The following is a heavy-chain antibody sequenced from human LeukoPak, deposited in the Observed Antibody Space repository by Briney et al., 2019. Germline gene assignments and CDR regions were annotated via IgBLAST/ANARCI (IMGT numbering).Heavy chain of an antibody. J-gene: IGHJ4*02. D-gene: IGHD3-22*01. CDR1: GFNFITYT. V-gene: IGHV4-34*01. CDR2: INHSGST. Sequence: PGGSLRLSCAASGFNFITYTMNWVRQPPGKGLEWIGEINHSGSTNYNPSLKSRVTISVDTSKNQFSLKLSSVTAADTAVYYCARRTHYYDSSGYYYGLRAPLGYFDYWGQGTLVTVSS. CDR3: ARRTHYYDSSGYYYGLRAPLGYFDY.